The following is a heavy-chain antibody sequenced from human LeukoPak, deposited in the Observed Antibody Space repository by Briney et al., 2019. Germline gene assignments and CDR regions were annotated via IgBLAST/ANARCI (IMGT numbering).Heavy chain of an antibody. CDR3: ARDLTGYNFFDY. V-gene: IGHV3-53*01. CDR2: IYSGGST. D-gene: IGHD5-24*01. Sequence: GGSLRLSCAASGFTVSSNYMSWVRQAPGKGLEWVSVIYSGGSTYYADSVKGRFTISRDNSKNTLYLQVNSLRAEDTAVYYCARDLTGYNFFDYWGQGTLVTVSS. CDR1: GFTVSSNY. J-gene: IGHJ4*02.